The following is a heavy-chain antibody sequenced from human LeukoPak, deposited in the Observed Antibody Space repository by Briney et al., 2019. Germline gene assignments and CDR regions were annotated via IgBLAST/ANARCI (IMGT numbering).Heavy chain of an antibody. V-gene: IGHV3-21*01. CDR3: LSGSGH. CDR2: IDSSISHI. Sequence: TGGSLRLSCAASGFTFSSHSMSWVRQAPGKGLEWVSSIDSSISHIYYADSMEGRFTISRDNAKNSLFLQMNILRAEDTAVFYCLSGSGHCGQGTLVTVSS. CDR1: GFTFSSHS. D-gene: IGHD3-10*01. J-gene: IGHJ4*02.